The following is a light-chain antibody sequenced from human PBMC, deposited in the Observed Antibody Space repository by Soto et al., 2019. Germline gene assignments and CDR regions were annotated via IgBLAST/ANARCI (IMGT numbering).Light chain of an antibody. CDR3: SSYAGTSILYV. J-gene: IGLJ1*01. CDR1: SSDVGGYDY. CDR2: EVT. V-gene: IGLV2-8*01. Sequence: QSVLTQPASVSGSPGQSITISCTGTSSDVGGYDYVSWYQQHPGKAPKLLIYEVTKRPSGVPDRFSGSKSGNTASLTVSGLQTEDEADYYCSSYAGTSILYVLGGGTKVTVL.